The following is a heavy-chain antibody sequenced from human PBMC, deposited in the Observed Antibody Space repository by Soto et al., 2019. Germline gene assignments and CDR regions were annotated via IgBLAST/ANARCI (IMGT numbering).Heavy chain of an antibody. CDR2: TSYDENTK. CDR1: GFTFRNFA. J-gene: IGHJ5*02. CDR3: VRGTGSSGYSQRWFDP. Sequence: QVQLVESGGGVVQPGRSLRLSCAASGFTFRNFAMHWARQAPGKGLEWVAVTSYDENTKFYAESVKGRFTISRDNSKNTLYLQMNSLRVEDTAVYYCVRGTGSSGYSQRWFDPWGQGILVTVSS. D-gene: IGHD3-22*01. V-gene: IGHV3-30-3*01.